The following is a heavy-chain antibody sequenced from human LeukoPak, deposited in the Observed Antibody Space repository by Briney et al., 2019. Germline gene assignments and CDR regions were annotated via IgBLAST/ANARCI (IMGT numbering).Heavy chain of an antibody. V-gene: IGHV1-18*01. CDR1: GYTFTSYG. Sequence: ASVKVSCKASGYTFTSYGISWVRQAPGQGLEWMGWISAYNGNTNYAQKLQGRATMTTDTSTSTAFMEPRSLRSDDTAVYYCARIVATIRPFDYWGQGTLVTVSS. CDR3: ARIVATIRPFDY. CDR2: ISAYNGNT. D-gene: IGHD5-12*01. J-gene: IGHJ4*02.